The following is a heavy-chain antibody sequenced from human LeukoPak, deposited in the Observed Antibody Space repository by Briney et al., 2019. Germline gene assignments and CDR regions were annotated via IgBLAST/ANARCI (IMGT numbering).Heavy chain of an antibody. Sequence: GGSLRLSCAASGFTFSSYGMHWVRQAPGKGLVWVSLINSDGSSTSYADSVKGRFTISRDNAKNTLYLQMNSLRAEDTAVYYCARDWFYYDQLSAAFDIWGQGTMVTVSS. CDR2: INSDGSST. V-gene: IGHV3-74*01. CDR1: GFTFSSYG. D-gene: IGHD3-22*01. CDR3: ARDWFYYDQLSAAFDI. J-gene: IGHJ3*02.